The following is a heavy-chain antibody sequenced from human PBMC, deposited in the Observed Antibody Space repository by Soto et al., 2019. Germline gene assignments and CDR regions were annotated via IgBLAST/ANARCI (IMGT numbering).Heavy chain of an antibody. CDR3: ARDNSGYFGLARGLPYGMDV. V-gene: IGHV4-61*08. CDR1: GGSVSSGGYY. Sequence: SETLSLTCSVSGGSVSSGGYYWSWIRQHPGKGLEWIGYIYTSGSTNYNPSLKSRVTMSVDTSKNQFSLKLSSVTAADTAVYYCARDNSGYFGLARGLPYGMDVWGQGTTVTVSS. J-gene: IGHJ6*02. D-gene: IGHD5-12*01. CDR2: IYTSGST.